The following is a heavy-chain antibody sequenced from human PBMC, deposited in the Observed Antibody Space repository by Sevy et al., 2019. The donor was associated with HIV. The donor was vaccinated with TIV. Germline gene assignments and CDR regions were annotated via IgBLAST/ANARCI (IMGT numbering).Heavy chain of an antibody. J-gene: IGHJ4*02. D-gene: IGHD2-8*01. CDR2: LSFGCGEI. CDR3: AREGCTKPHDY. Sequence: LSLTCAASGFTFSKYSMSWVRQPPGKGLEWVSTLSFGCGEINYADSVKGRFTISRDNSKSSVYLQMNNLRPVDTAVYYCAREGCTKPHDYWGQGTLVTVSS. CDR1: GFTFSKYS. V-gene: IGHV3-23*01.